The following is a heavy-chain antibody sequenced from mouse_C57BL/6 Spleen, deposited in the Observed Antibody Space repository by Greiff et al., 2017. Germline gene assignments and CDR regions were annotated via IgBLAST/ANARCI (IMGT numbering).Heavy chain of an antibody. Sequence: VQLQQPGAELVKPGASVKMSCKASGYTFTSYWITWVKQRPGQGLEWIGDIYPGSGSTNYNEKFKSKATLTVDTSSSTAYMQLSSLTSEDSAVYYCARGYGSSDWYFDVWGKGTTVTVSA. CDR2: IYPGSGST. J-gene: IGHJ1*03. D-gene: IGHD1-1*01. CDR1: GYTFTSYW. CDR3: ARGYGSSDWYFDV. V-gene: IGHV1-55*01.